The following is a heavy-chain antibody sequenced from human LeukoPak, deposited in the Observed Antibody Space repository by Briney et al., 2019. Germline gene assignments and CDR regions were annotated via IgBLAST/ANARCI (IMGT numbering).Heavy chain of an antibody. D-gene: IGHD3-22*01. CDR1: GFTFSSYA. CDR3: AGYYDTSGSHAFDI. Sequence: GGSLRLSCAASGFTFSSYAMTWVRQAPGKGLEWVSVIFSGGGRNYADSVKGRFTISRDNSKNTLYLQMNSLRAEDTAVYYCAGYYDTSGSHAFDIWGQGTMVTVSS. J-gene: IGHJ3*02. V-gene: IGHV3-53*01. CDR2: IFSGGGR.